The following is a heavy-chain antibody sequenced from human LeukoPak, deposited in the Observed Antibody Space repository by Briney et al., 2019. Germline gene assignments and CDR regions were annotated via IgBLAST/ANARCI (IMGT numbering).Heavy chain of an antibody. CDR2: IFSNGGT. D-gene: IGHD5-18*01. Sequence: SETLSLTCTVSGASISIGPYFWGWIRQPPAKGLEWIGGIFSNGGTYYNPSLKSRILISGDSSKNHVFLNLTSVTATDTAVYYCARSFDSAMAPYDKWGQGTLVTVSS. CDR1: GASISIGPYF. J-gene: IGHJ4*02. V-gene: IGHV4-39*02. CDR3: ARSFDSAMAPYDK.